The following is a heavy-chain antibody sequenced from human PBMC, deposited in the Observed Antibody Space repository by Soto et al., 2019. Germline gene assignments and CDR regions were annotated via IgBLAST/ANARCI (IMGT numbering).Heavy chain of an antibody. V-gene: IGHV3-23*01. CDR2: ISGGGAYT. Sequence: PGGSLRLSCAASGFTFSSYAMGWVRQAPRKGLEWVSTISGGGAYTYYAESVKGRFTISRDDSKNMLYLQMNGLRAEDTAVYFCAKDPKSGIPYYFDYWGQGALVTVSS. D-gene: IGHD6-13*01. CDR1: GFTFSSYA. J-gene: IGHJ4*02. CDR3: AKDPKSGIPYYFDY.